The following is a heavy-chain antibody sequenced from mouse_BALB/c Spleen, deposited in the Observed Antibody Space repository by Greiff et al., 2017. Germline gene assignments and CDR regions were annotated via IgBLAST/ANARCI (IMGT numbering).Heavy chain of an antibody. CDR2: IRNGGGST. CDR1: GFTFSSYT. CDR3: ARQEYYYLYYYAMDY. J-gene: IGHJ4*01. D-gene: IGHD1-1*01. Sequence: EVHLVESGGGLVQPGGSLKLSCAASGFTFSSYTMSWVRQTPEKRLEWVAYIRNGGGSTYYPDTVKGRFTISRDNAKNTLYLQMSSLKSEDTAMYYCARQEYYYLYYYAMDYWGQGTSVTVSS. V-gene: IGHV5-12-2*01.